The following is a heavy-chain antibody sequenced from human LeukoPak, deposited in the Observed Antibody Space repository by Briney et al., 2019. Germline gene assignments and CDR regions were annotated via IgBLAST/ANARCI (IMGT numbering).Heavy chain of an antibody. CDR3: ASPYSYCSSTSCHYYPYYYGMDV. V-gene: IGHV1-69*04. CDR1: GGTFSSYA. J-gene: IGHJ6*02. Sequence: SVKVSCTASGGTFSSYAISWVRQAPGQGLEWMGRIIPILGIANYAQKFQGRVTITADKSTSTAYMELSSLRSEDTAVYYCASPYSYCSSTSCHYYPYYYGMDVWGQGTTVTVSS. CDR2: IIPILGIA. D-gene: IGHD2-2*01.